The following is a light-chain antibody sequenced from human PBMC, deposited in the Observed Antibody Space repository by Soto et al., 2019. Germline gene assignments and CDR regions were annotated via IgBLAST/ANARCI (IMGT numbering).Light chain of an antibody. Sequence: DIPLTQSPSFMSASVGGRVTITCRASQAISSHLAWYQQKPGKAPNLLIYGASTLQSGGPSRFSGSGSGTQFTLTISSLQPEDFATYYCQQLNSYPLTFGPGTTVDIK. V-gene: IGKV1-9*01. CDR2: GAS. CDR1: QAISSH. J-gene: IGKJ3*01. CDR3: QQLNSYPLT.